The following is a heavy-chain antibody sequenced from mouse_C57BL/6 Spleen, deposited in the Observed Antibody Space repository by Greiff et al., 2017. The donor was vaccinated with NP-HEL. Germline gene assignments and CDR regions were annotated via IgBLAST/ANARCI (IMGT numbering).Heavy chain of an antibody. CDR1: GYTFTSYW. J-gene: IGHJ4*01. D-gene: IGHD2-4*01. Sequence: QVQLQQPGAELVRPGSSVKLSCKASGYTFTSYWMHWVKQRPIQGLEWIGNIDPSDSETHYNQKFKDKATLTVDKSSSTAYMQLSSLTSEDSAVYYCARWDYDYDGTPMDYWGQGTSVTVSS. CDR2: IDPSDSET. CDR3: ARWDYDYDGTPMDY. V-gene: IGHV1-52*01.